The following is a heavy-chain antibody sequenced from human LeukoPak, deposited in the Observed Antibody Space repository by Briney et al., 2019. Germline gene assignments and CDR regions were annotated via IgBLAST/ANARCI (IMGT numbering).Heavy chain of an antibody. D-gene: IGHD3-22*01. V-gene: IGHV3-23*01. CDR1: GFTFSNAW. Sequence: PGGSLRLSCAASGFTFSNAWMSWVRQAPGKGLEWVSAISGSGGSTYYADSVKGRFTISRDNSKNTLYLQMNSLRAEDTAVYYCAKFGFDSSGAFDYWGQGTLVTVSS. CDR2: ISGSGGST. CDR3: AKFGFDSSGAFDY. J-gene: IGHJ4*02.